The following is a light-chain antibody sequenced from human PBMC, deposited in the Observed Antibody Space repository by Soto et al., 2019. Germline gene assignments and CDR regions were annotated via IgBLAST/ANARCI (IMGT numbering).Light chain of an antibody. V-gene: IGKV3-20*01. CDR3: QQYDGAPLT. J-gene: IGKJ3*01. CDR1: QTLSINS. CDR2: AAS. Sequence: EIVLTLSPDTLSLSPGERATLFCRASQTLSINSLAWYQQKPGQAPRLLIYAASTRDTGIPDRFNGSGSGTDFALTINRLEPEDFAVYYCQQYDGAPLTFGPGTKVDVK.